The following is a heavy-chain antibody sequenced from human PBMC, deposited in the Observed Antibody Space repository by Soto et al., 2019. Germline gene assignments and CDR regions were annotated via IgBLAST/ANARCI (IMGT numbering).Heavy chain of an antibody. CDR3: AKDAFGGTIPYY. CDR2: IWYDGSNK. V-gene: IGHV3-30*02. CDR1: GFTFSSYG. D-gene: IGHD3-10*01. Sequence: GGSLRLSCAASGFTFSSYGMHWVRQAPGKGLEWVAVIWYDGSNKYYADSVKGRFTISRDNSKNTLYLQMNSLRAEDTAVYYCAKDAFGGTIPYYWGQGTLVTVSS. J-gene: IGHJ4*02.